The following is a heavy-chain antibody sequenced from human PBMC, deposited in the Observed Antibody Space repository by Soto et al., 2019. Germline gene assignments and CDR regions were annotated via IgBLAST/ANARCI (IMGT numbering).Heavy chain of an antibody. CDR1: GITFSSFA. V-gene: IGHV3-30-3*01. Sequence: GGSLRLSCAASGITFSSFAMHWVRQAPGKGLEWVALISYDGANTYYADSVKGRFTVSRDNSKNSLYLQMNGLRDEDTAVYYCARDRRCSSISCCTEDYFYSGIDGWGQGTTVTVSS. J-gene: IGHJ6*02. CDR2: ISYDGANT. CDR3: ARDRRCSSISCCTEDYFYSGIDG. D-gene: IGHD2-2*02.